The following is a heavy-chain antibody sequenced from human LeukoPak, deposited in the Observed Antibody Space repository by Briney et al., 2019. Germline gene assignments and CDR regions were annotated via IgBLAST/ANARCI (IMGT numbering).Heavy chain of an antibody. V-gene: IGHV4-61*02. CDR3: ATGLLGKYYFDY. CDR1: GGSISSGTYY. CDR2: IYTSGGT. J-gene: IGHJ4*02. Sequence: SQTLSLTCTVSGGSISSGTYYWNWIRQPAGKGLEWIGRIYTSGGTNYNPSLKSRVTISVDPSKNHFSLKLTSVTAADTAVYYCATGLLGKYYFDYWGQGTLVTVSS. D-gene: IGHD7-27*01.